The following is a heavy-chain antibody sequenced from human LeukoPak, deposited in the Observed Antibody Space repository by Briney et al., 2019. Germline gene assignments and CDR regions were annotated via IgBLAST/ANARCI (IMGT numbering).Heavy chain of an antibody. CDR1: GFTVSSNY. V-gene: IGHV3-66*01. J-gene: IGHJ4*02. D-gene: IGHD6-19*01. CDR2: IYSGGST. CDR3: ARDKNSSGWYFLGY. Sequence: GGSLRLSCAASGFTVSSNYMSWVRQAPGKGLEWVSVIYSGGSTYYADSVKGRFTISRDNSKNTLYLQMNSLRAEDTAVYYCARDKNSSGWYFLGYWGQGTLVTVSS.